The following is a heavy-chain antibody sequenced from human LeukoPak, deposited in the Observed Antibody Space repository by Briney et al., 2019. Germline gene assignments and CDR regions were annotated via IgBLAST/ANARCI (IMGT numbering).Heavy chain of an antibody. V-gene: IGHV1-18*01. D-gene: IGHD1-26*01. CDR3: AREWERRAFDI. Sequence: GASVTVSFKASGYTFTSYGISWVRPAPGQGLEWMGWISAYNGNTNYAQKLQGRVTITTDTSTSTAYMELRSLRSDDTAVYYCAREWERRAFDIWGQGTMVTVSS. CDR2: ISAYNGNT. J-gene: IGHJ3*02. CDR1: GYTFTSYG.